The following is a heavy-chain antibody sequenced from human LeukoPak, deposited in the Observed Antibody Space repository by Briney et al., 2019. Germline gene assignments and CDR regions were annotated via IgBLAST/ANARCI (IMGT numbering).Heavy chain of an antibody. D-gene: IGHD6-19*01. CDR3: ARDSYSSGSFDYYYYMDV. V-gene: IGHV3-11*04. CDR2: ISSSGSTI. CDR1: GFTFSDYY. Sequence: GGSLRLSCAASGFTFSDYYMSWIRQAPGKGLEWVSYISSSGSTIYCADSVKGRFTISRDNAKNSLYLQMNSLRAEDTAVYYCARDSYSSGSFDYYYYMDVWGKGTTVTVSS. J-gene: IGHJ6*03.